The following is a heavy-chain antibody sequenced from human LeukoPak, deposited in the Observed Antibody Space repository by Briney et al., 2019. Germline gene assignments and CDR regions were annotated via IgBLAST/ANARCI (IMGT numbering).Heavy chain of an antibody. V-gene: IGHV3-9*01. Sequence: QAGRSLRLSCAASGFTFDDYAMHWVRQAPGKGLEWVSGISWNSGSIGYADSVKGRFTISRDNAKNSLYLQMNSLRAEDTAVYYCARDQDDYGDYLSAYYYYGMDVWGQGTTVTVSS. CDR2: ISWNSGSI. CDR3: ARDQDDYGDYLSAYYYYGMDV. D-gene: IGHD4-17*01. J-gene: IGHJ6*02. CDR1: GFTFDDYA.